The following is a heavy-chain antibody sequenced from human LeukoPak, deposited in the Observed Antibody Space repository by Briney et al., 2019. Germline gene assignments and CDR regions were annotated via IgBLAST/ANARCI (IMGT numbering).Heavy chain of an antibody. CDR3: ARGGQWGLQSSYYYYIDV. V-gene: IGHV1-18*04. D-gene: IGHD1-26*01. CDR2: INPNSGNT. CDR1: GYTFTGYY. J-gene: IGHJ6*03. Sequence: ASVKVSCKASGYTFTGYYMHWVRQAPGQGLEWMGWINPNSGNTNYAQKLQGRVTMTTDTSTSTAYMELRSLRSDDTAVYYCARGGQWGLQSSYYYYIDVWGKGTTVTVSS.